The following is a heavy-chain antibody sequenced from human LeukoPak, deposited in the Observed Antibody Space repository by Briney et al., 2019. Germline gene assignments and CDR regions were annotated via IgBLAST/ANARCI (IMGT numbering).Heavy chain of an antibody. CDR2: IRYDGTNK. D-gene: IGHD4-17*01. CDR1: GFTFSTFG. CDR3: AKDSDSGDYRSTKWYLDL. V-gene: IGHV3-30*02. Sequence: AGSLRLSCAASGFTFSTFGMHWVRQAPGKGLEWVAFIRYDGTNKYYTDSVKGRFTISRDNSKNTLYMQMNSLKPEDTAVYFCAKDSDSGDYRSTKWYLDLWGRGTLVTVSS. J-gene: IGHJ2*01.